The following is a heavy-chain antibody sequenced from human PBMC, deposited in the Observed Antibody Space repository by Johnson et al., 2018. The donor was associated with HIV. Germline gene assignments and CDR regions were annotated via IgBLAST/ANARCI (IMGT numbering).Heavy chain of an antibody. V-gene: IGHV3-7*01. CDR3: AKGRSPRIQRRTWAFDI. J-gene: IGHJ3*02. Sequence: VQLVESGGGLVQPGGSLRLSCAASGFTFSSYWMIWVRQAPGKGLEWVANIKQDGSEKYYVDSVKGRFTISRDNAKNSLYLQMNSLRAEDTAVYYCAKGRSPRIQRRTWAFDIWGQGTMVIVSS. CDR2: IKQDGSEK. CDR1: GFTFSSYW. D-gene: IGHD5-18*01.